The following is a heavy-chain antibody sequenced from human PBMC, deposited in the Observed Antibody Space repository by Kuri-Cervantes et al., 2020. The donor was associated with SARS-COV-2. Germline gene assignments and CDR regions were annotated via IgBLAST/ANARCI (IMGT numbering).Heavy chain of an antibody. D-gene: IGHD1-1*01. Sequence: SCPVSGGTIGGSHYWTWIRQPAGKGLEWSGNFYTSGSTRYNPSLKSRVSISVDTSKNQLSLKLSSVTAADTAVYYCARRPRRERRASFDYWGQGTLVTVSS. CDR1: GGTIGGSHY. V-gene: IGHV4-61*09. J-gene: IGHJ4*02. CDR2: FYTSGST. CDR3: ARRPRRERRASFDY.